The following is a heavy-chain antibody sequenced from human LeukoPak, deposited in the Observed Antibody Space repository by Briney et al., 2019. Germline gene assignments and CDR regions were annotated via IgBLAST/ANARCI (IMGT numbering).Heavy chain of an antibody. CDR3: ARGTVTTRIFDY. CDR2: INHSGGT. J-gene: IGHJ4*02. CDR1: GGSFSGYY. V-gene: IGHV4-34*01. D-gene: IGHD4-17*01. Sequence: PSETLCLTCAVYGGSFSGYYWSWIRQPPGKGLEWIGEINHSGGTNYNPSLKSRVTISVDTSKNQFSLKLSSVAAADTAVYYCARGTVTTRIFDYWGQGTLVTVSS.